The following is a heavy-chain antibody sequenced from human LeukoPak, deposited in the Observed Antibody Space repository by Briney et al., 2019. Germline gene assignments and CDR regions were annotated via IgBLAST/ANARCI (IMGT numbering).Heavy chain of an antibody. CDR3: ARDPNYDYVWGSYPGIDY. CDR1: GYTFTSYG. Sequence: EASVKVSCKASGYTFTSYGISWVRQAPGQGLEWMGWISAYNGNTNYAQKLQGRVTMTTDTSTSTAYMELRSLRSDDTAVYYCARDPNYDYVWGSYPGIDYWGQGTLVTVSS. D-gene: IGHD3-16*02. J-gene: IGHJ4*02. CDR2: ISAYNGNT. V-gene: IGHV1-18*01.